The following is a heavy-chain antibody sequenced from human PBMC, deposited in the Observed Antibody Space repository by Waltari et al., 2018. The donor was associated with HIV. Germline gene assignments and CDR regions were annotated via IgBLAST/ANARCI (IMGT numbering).Heavy chain of an antibody. D-gene: IGHD1-26*01. CDR3: ARAPGEGSYLGRRAFDY. J-gene: IGHJ4*02. V-gene: IGHV4-34*01. CDR2: INHRGST. Sequence: QVQLQQWGAGLLKPSETLSLTCAVYGGSFSGYYWSWIRQPPGKGLEWIGEINHRGSTNSNPSLKSRVNISVDTSKNQFSLKLSSVTAADTAVYYCARAPGEGSYLGRRAFDYWGQGTLVTVSS. CDR1: GGSFSGYY.